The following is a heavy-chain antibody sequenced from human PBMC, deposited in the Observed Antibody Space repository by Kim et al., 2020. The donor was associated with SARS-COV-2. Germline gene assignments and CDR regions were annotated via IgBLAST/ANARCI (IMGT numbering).Heavy chain of an antibody. CDR1: GGSISSSSYY. J-gene: IGHJ4*02. V-gene: IGHV4-39*01. Sequence: SETLSLTCTVSGGSISSSSYYWGWIRQPPGKGLEWIGSIYYSGSTYYNPSLKSRVTISVDTSKNQFSLKLSSVTAADTAVYYCARQIIVATMMPPNRPFDYWGQGTLVTVSS. CDR3: ARQIIVATMMPPNRPFDY. D-gene: IGHD5-12*01. CDR2: IYYSGST.